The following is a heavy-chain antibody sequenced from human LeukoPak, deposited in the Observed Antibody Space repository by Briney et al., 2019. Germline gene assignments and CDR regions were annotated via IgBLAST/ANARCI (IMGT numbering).Heavy chain of an antibody. CDR1: GYSFIGYC. CDR3: AREVAGSGNYFDY. CDR2: IDPNSGDT. D-gene: IGHD1-26*01. J-gene: IGHJ4*02. Sequence: ASVKVSCKASGYSFIGYCVHWVRQAPGQGLGWMGRIDPNSGDTRYAQRFQDRVTMTWDTSITTVYMELSSLRSGDTAIYYCAREVAGSGNYFDYWGRGTLVTVSS. V-gene: IGHV1-2*06.